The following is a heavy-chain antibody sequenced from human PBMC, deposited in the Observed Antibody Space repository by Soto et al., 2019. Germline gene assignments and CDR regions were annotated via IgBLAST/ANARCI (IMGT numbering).Heavy chain of an antibody. Sequence: QITLKESGPTLVEPTQTLTLTCAFSGFSLTTMGGVVGWILQPPGKALKWLAFIYWDDNKRYSPSLKTRLTIIKDTSINQVVLIMTNMDPVDTATYYCAYRQEYRSNWDSGWFDPWGQGTLVTVSS. D-gene: IGHD6-13*01. CDR3: AYRQEYRSNWDSGWFDP. J-gene: IGHJ5*02. V-gene: IGHV2-5*02. CDR2: IYWDDNK. CDR1: GFSLTTMGGV.